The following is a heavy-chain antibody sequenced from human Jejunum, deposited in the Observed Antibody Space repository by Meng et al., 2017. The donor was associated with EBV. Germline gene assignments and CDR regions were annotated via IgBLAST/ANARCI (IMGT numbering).Heavy chain of an antibody. CDR3: AGLRYSGYDRAFDY. J-gene: IGHJ4*02. Sequence: QLQPQESGPGLVKPSETLSLTCTVSGGSVNSGNVYWSWIRQPPGKGLELIGYIYYSGSTNYIPSLKSQVTISLDTSKNQFSLKLSSVTAADTAVYYCAGLRYSGYDRAFDYWGQGALVTVSS. D-gene: IGHD5-12*01. V-gene: IGHV4-61*01. CDR1: GGSVNSGNVY. CDR2: IYYSGST.